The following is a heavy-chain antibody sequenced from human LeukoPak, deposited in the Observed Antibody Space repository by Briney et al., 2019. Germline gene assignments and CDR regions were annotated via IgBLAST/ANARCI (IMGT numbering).Heavy chain of an antibody. Sequence: PSQTLSLTCTVSGGSISSYYWSWIRQPPGKGLEWIGYIFTSGSTNYNPSLRSRVTISLDTSKNQFSLKLSSVTAADTAVYYCARGRRELRGVAFDIWGQGTMVTVSS. D-gene: IGHD1-26*01. V-gene: IGHV4-4*09. CDR1: GGSISSYY. CDR3: ARGRRELRGVAFDI. J-gene: IGHJ3*02. CDR2: IFTSGST.